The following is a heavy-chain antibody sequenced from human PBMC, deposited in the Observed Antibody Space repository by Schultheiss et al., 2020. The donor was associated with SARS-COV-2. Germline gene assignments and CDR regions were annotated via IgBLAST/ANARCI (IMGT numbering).Heavy chain of an antibody. Sequence: GGSLRLSCAASGFTFSSYAMHWVRQAPGKGLEWVAVISYDGSNKYYADSVKGRFTISRDNSKNTLYLQMNSLRAEETAVYYCAREAVAAAGTVYFDYWGQGALGTGSS. CDR2: ISYDGSNK. CDR3: AREAVAAAGTVYFDY. J-gene: IGHJ4*02. D-gene: IGHD6-13*01. CDR1: GFTFSSYA. V-gene: IGHV3-30-3*01.